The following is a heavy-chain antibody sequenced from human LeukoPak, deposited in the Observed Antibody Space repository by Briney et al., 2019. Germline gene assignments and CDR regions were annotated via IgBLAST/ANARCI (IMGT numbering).Heavy chain of an antibody. V-gene: IGHV3-23*01. CDR2: IDVGTSTT. J-gene: IGHJ4*02. D-gene: IGHD1-14*01. CDR1: GVTFSTYA. Sequence: GGSLRLSCAASGVTFSTYAMSWVRQAPGKGLEWVSTIDVGTSTTFYADSVKGRFAIFRDNSKNTVYLQMNSLRADDTAVYFCARTGQFDSWGQGTLVTVSS. CDR3: ARTGQFDS.